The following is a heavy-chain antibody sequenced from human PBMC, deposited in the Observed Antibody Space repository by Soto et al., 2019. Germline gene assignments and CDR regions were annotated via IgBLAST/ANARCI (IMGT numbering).Heavy chain of an antibody. CDR1: GFTFSDYY. Sequence: QVQLVESGGGLVRPGGSLRLSCAASGFTFSDYYMTWIRQVPGKVLEWVAYISGTSDSIPYADSVKGRFTISSDNAKKALYLQMNSLRAEDTSLYYCARVAVVTAAGTSDYWGQGTLVTVSS. CDR2: ISGTSDSI. D-gene: IGHD6-13*01. CDR3: ARVAVVTAAGTSDY. V-gene: IGHV3-11*04. J-gene: IGHJ4*02.